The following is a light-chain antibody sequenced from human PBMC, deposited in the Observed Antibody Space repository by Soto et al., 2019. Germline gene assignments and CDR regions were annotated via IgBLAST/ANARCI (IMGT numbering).Light chain of an antibody. CDR2: DAS. J-gene: IGKJ2*01. CDR1: QSVSTY. V-gene: IGKV3-11*01. Sequence: EIVLTQSPATLSLSPGERATLSCRASQSVSTYLAWYQQKPGQAPRLLIYDASNRATGIPGRFSGSESGTDCSLTISSLETEDFAVYYCQQRSNWPPRTFGQGTKLEIK. CDR3: QQRSNWPPRT.